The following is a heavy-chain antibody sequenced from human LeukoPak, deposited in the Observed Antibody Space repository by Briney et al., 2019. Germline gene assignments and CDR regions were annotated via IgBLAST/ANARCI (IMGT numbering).Heavy chain of an antibody. CDR3: VKGFYISDY. Sequence: GGSLRLSCSASGFTFSSNAMHWVRQAPGKGLEYVSTITSDGIHTYYADSVKGRFTISRDNPKNTLYLQMSSLRAEDTAIYYCVKGFYISDYWGQGNLVTVSS. CDR1: GFTFSSNA. V-gene: IGHV3-64D*06. D-gene: IGHD2/OR15-2a*01. CDR2: ITSDGIHT. J-gene: IGHJ4*02.